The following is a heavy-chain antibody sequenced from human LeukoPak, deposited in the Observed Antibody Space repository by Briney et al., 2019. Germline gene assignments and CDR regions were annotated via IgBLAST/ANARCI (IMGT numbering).Heavy chain of an antibody. D-gene: IGHD2-21*02. CDR3: ARSMVTTDRNFDH. CDR1: GYSISSGYH. Sequence: PSETLSLTCTVSGYSISSGYHWAWIRQPPGRGPEWIGTVSHTGATQYSPSLTSRVTISLDTSKNQFSLSLNSVTAADTAVFYCARSMVTTDRNFDHWGQGTLVTVSS. J-gene: IGHJ4*01. CDR2: VSHTGAT. V-gene: IGHV4-38-2*02.